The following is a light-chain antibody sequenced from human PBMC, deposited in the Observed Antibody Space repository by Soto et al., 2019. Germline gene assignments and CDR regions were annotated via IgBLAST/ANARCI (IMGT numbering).Light chain of an antibody. CDR1: SSDVGVYNY. J-gene: IGLJ1*01. Sequence: QSALTQPASVSGSPGQSITISCTGTSSDVGVYNYVSWYQHHPGKAPKLMIYEVNHRPSEASNRFSGSKSGNTASLTISGLQPEDEADYYCNSYTNRYTFILGTGTKVTVL. CDR2: EVN. V-gene: IGLV2-14*01. CDR3: NSYTNRYTFI.